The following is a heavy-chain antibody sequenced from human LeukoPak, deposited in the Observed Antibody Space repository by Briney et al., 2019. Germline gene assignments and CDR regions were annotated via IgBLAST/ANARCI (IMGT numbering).Heavy chain of an antibody. D-gene: IGHD2-2*01. J-gene: IGHJ4*02. Sequence: PGRSLRLSCSASGFTFSDYYMSWIRQAPGKGLEWVSYISSSSSYTNYADSVKGRFTISRDNAKNSLYLQMTSLRAEDTAVYYCARVRLVLPAATPLDYWGQGKLVSVSS. V-gene: IGHV3-11*05. CDR3: ARVRLVLPAATPLDY. CDR1: GFTFSDYY. CDR2: ISSSSSYT.